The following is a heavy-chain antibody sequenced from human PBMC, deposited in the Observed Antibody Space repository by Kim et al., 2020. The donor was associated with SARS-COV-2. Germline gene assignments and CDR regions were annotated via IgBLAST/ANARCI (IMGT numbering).Heavy chain of an antibody. V-gene: IGHV4-4*02. CDR3: ARGVSSAWTLRAWFDP. D-gene: IGHD3-22*01. Sequence: SETLSLTCVVSGAAISSSSCWSWVRQPPGKGLEWIGEVDHSGTTSYNVSFKSRVTISVDKSKNQFSLRLNSVSAADTAVYYCARGVSSAWTLRAWFDPWG. CDR1: GAAISSSSC. CDR2: VDHSGTT. J-gene: IGHJ5*02.